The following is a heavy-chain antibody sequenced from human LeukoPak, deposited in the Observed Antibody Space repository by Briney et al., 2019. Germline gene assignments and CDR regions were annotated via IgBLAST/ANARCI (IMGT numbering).Heavy chain of an antibody. D-gene: IGHD5-18*01. CDR1: GFTFSSYA. Sequence: GRSLRLSCAASGFTFSSYAMHWVRQAPGKGLEWVAVISYDGSNKYYADSVKGRFTISRDNSKNTLYLQMNSLRAEDTAVYYCASPTFYVDTALDSAFDIWGQGTMVTVSS. CDR2: ISYDGSNK. J-gene: IGHJ3*02. V-gene: IGHV3-30-3*01. CDR3: ASPTFYVDTALDSAFDI.